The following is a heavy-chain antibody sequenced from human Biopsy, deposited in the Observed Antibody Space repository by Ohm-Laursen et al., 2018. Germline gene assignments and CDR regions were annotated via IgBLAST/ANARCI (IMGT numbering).Heavy chain of an antibody. V-gene: IGHV3-21*01. J-gene: IGHJ4*02. Sequence: SLRLSCAVSGFIFSTYTMNWVRQAPGEGLEWVSSISASGNHIYYTDSVKGRFTVSRDNGKNSVYLQMNSLRVEDTAVYYCARDGEAKYCKHGVCPSDFWGQGTLVTVSS. CDR2: ISASGNHI. D-gene: IGHD2-8*01. CDR3: ARDGEAKYCKHGVCPSDF. CDR1: GFIFSTYT.